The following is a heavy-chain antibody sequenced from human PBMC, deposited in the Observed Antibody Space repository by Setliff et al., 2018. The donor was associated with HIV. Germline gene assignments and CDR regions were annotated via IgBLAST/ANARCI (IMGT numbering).Heavy chain of an antibody. V-gene: IGHV4-34*01. CDR3: ARNPVAGITPFVFDY. D-gene: IGHD1-1*01. CDR1: GGSFSDYY. CDR2: ISHSGNT. Sequence: PSETLSLTCAVYGGSFSDYYWSWIRQPPGKGLEWIGEISHSGNTYYSPSLQSRVAVFADTSKNQFSLQLTSVTAADTAVFYCARNPVAGITPFVFDYWGQGTLVTVSS. J-gene: IGHJ4*02.